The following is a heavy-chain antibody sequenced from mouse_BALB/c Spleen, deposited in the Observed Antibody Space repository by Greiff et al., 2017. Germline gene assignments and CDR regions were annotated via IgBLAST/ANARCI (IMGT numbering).Heavy chain of an antibody. Sequence: EVKVVESGPELVKPGASVKISCKASGYTFTDYNMHWVKQSHGKSLEWIGYIYPYNGGTGYNQKFKSKATLTVDNSSSTAYMELRSLTSEDSAVYYCARSYYRWYYFDYWGQGTTLTVSS. D-gene: IGHD2-14*01. J-gene: IGHJ2*01. CDR1: GYTFTDYN. CDR2: IYPYNGGT. CDR3: ARSYYRWYYFDY. V-gene: IGHV1S29*02.